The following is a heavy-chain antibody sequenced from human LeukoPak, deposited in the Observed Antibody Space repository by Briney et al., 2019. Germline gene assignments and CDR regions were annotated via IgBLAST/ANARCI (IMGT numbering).Heavy chain of an antibody. D-gene: IGHD2-2*01. CDR1: GFTFSSYA. CDR2: ISGSGGRT. V-gene: IGHV3-23*01. J-gene: IGHJ4*02. Sequence: PGGSLRLSCAASGFTFSSYAMSWVRQAPGKGLEWVSAISGSGGRTDYADSVKGRFTISRDNSKNTLYLQMNSLRAEDTAVYYCAKRGPGYDKSTYPPHYFDYWGQGTLVTVSS. CDR3: AKRGPGYDKSTYPPHYFDY.